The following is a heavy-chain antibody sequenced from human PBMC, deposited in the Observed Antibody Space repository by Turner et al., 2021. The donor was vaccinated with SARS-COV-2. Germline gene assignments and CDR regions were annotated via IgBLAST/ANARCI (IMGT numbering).Heavy chain of an antibody. CDR3: ARARGVDYYDSTGQSFDP. CDR2: IIPIFGTA. Sequence: QVQLVQSGAEVKKPGSSVKVSCKASGGTFSSYAISWVRQAPGQGLGWMGGIIPIFGTANYAQKFQGRVTITADESTSTAYMELSSLRSEDTAVYYCARARGVDYYDSTGQSFDPWGQGTLVTVSS. J-gene: IGHJ5*02. CDR1: GGTFSSYA. V-gene: IGHV1-69*01. D-gene: IGHD3-22*01.